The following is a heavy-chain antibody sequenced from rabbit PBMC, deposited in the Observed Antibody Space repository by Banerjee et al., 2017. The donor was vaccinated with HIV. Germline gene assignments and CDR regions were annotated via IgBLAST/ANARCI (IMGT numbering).Heavy chain of an antibody. CDR1: GFSFSSGYD. D-gene: IGHD8-1*01. CDR2: IDIGSGKT. CDR3: ARDSGAGSSAYVDWLDL. Sequence: QSLEESGGDLVKPGASLTLTCTASGFSFSSGYDMCWVRQAPGKGLEWIACIDIGSGKTYYASWAKGRFTISKTSSTTVTLQMTSLTAADTATYFCARDSGAGSSAYVDWLDLWGQGTLVTVS. J-gene: IGHJ5*01. V-gene: IGHV1S40*01.